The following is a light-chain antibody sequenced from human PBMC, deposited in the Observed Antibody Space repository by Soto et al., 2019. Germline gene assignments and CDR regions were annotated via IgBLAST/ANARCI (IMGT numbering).Light chain of an antibody. CDR3: QVRDVWPS. CDR2: DAS. Sequence: IVLTQSPATLSLSPGERAALSCRASQSVSTSLAWYQHKPGQAPRLIIYDASKRAPGIPARFSGSGSGTDFTLTISSLEREDFAVYYCQVRDVWPSFGQGTKVEI. V-gene: IGKV3-11*01. CDR1: QSVSTS. J-gene: IGKJ1*01.